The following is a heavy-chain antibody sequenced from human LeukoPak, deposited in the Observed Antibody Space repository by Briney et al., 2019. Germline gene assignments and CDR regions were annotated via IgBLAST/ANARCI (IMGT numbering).Heavy chain of an antibody. Sequence: GGSLRLSCAASGFTFSSFTMNWARQVPGKGLEWISYISLGNSTMFYADSVKGRFTISRDNSKNTLYLQMNSLRAEDTAVYYCARVLLGDYFDYWGQGTLVTVSS. CDR3: ARVLLGDYFDY. CDR1: GFTFSSFT. D-gene: IGHD4-17*01. V-gene: IGHV3-48*01. CDR2: ISLGNSTM. J-gene: IGHJ4*02.